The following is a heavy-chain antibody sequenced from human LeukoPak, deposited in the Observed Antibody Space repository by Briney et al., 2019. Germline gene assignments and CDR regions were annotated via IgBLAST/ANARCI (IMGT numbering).Heavy chain of an antibody. J-gene: IGHJ4*02. Sequence: GGSLRLSCAASGFTFSSYGMHWVRQAPGKGLEWVAFIRYDGSNKYYADSVKGRFTISRDNSKNTLYLQMNSLRAEDTAVYYCAKEYDFWSGSYFADYWGQGALVTVSS. D-gene: IGHD3-3*01. V-gene: IGHV3-30*02. CDR2: IRYDGSNK. CDR1: GFTFSSYG. CDR3: AKEYDFWSGSYFADY.